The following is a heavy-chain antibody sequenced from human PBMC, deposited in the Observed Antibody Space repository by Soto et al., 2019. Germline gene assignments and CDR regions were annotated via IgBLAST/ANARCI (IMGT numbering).Heavy chain of an antibody. CDR2: IFATGST. CDR1: GGSIDNYF. D-gene: IGHD4-17*01. CDR3: ARYRHYGDYVGACDY. Sequence: QVQLQESGPGLVKPSETLSLTCFVSGGSIDNYFWSWIRQPAGKGLEWIGRIFATGSTNYNPSLESRVTMSVDTSKNQFSLTLRSVTAADTAIYYGARYRHYGDYVGACDYWGQGTLVTVSS. J-gene: IGHJ4*02. V-gene: IGHV4-4*07.